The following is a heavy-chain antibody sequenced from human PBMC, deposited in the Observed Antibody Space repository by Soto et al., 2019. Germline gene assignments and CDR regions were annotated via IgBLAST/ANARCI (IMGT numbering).Heavy chain of an antibody. CDR3: ARAEFGDPIYYYYGMDV. CDR1: GGSVSSGSYY. Sequence: SSETLSLTCTVSGGSVSSGSYYWSWIRQPPGKGLEWIGYIYYSGSTNYNPSLKSRVTISVDTSKNQFSLKLSSVTAADTAVYYCARAEFGDPIYYYYGMDVWGQGTTVTVSS. V-gene: IGHV4-61*01. CDR2: IYYSGST. D-gene: IGHD3-10*01. J-gene: IGHJ6*02.